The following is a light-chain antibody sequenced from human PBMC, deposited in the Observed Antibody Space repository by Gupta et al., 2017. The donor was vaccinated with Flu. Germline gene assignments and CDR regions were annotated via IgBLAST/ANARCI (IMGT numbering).Light chain of an antibody. V-gene: IGKV1-5*03. J-gene: IGKJ2*01. CDR1: QSISSR. CDR3: QQYYSFSYT. CDR2: QAS. Sequence: GDSVTITCRAGQSISSRLAWYQQKPGKAPKRLVFQASSLESGVPSRFTGSGSGTEFTLTISSLQPDDFATYYCQQYYSFSYTFGQGTKLEIK.